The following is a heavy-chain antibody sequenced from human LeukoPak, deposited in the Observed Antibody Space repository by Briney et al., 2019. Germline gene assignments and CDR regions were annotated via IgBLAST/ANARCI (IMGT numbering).Heavy chain of an antibody. CDR1: GGSISSYY. CDR3: ARVEGGYPDWYFDL. J-gene: IGHJ2*01. V-gene: IGHV4-59*01. D-gene: IGHD3-22*01. Sequence: SETLSLTCTVPGGSISSYYWSWIRQPPGKGLEWIGYIYYSGSTNYNPSLKSRVTISVDTSKNQFSLKLSSVTAADTAVYYCARVEGGYPDWYFDLWGRGTLVTVSS. CDR2: IYYSGST.